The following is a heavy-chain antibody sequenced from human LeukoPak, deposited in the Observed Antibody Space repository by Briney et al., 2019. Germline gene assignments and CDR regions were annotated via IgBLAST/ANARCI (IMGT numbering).Heavy chain of an antibody. CDR2: TSGSGGST. CDR1: GFTFSSYA. CDR3: AKDFPYYGSGSYQKVWRY. V-gene: IGHV3-23*01. J-gene: IGHJ4*02. Sequence: GGSLRLSCAASGFTFSSYAMSWVRQAPGKGLEWVSATSGSGGSTYYADSVKGRFTISRDNSKNTLYLQMNSLRAEDTAVYYCAKDFPYYGSGSYQKVWRYWGQGTLVTVSS. D-gene: IGHD3-10*01.